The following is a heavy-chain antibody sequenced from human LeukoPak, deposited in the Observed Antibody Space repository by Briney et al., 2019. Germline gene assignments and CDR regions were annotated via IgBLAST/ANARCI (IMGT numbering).Heavy chain of an antibody. V-gene: IGHV4-30-2*01. CDR1: GGSISSGGFS. CDR2: IYHSGST. Sequence: SETLSLTCAVSGGSISSGGFSLTWIRQPPEKGLEWIGYIYHSGSTYYSPSLESRVTISVDRSKNQFSLNLSSVTAADTAVYYCARIADQWWFDPWGQGTLVTVSS. D-gene: IGHD6-19*01. CDR3: ARIADQWWFDP. J-gene: IGHJ5*02.